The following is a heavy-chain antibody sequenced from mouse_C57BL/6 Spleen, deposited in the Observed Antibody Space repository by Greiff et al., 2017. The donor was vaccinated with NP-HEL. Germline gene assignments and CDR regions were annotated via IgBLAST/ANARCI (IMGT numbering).Heavy chain of an antibody. CDR1: GYTFTSYW. Sequence: QVQLQQPGAELVKPGASVKLSCKASGYTFTSYWMQWVKQRPGQGLEWIGEFDPSDSYTNYNQKFKGKATLTVDTSSSTAYMQLSSLTSEDSAVYYCAIYYGYDGGYWGQGTTLTVSS. CDR3: AIYYGYDGGY. CDR2: FDPSDSYT. V-gene: IGHV1-50*01. J-gene: IGHJ2*01. D-gene: IGHD2-2*01.